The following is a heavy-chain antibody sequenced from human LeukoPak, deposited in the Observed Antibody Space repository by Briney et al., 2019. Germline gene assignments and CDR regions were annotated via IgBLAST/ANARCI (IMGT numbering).Heavy chain of an antibody. CDR1: GFTFGSYG. CDR3: AKDRVVYRGDYFDY. J-gene: IGHJ4*02. Sequence: GRSLRLSCAASGFTFGSYGMHWVRQAPGKGLEWVAVISYDGSNKYYADSVKGRFTISRDNSKNTLYLQMNSLRAEDTAVYYCAKDRVVYRGDYFDYWGQGTLVTVSS. V-gene: IGHV3-30*18. CDR2: ISYDGSNK. D-gene: IGHD2-2*02.